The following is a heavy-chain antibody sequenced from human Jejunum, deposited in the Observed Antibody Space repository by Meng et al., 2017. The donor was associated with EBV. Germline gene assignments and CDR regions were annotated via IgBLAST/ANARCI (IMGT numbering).Heavy chain of an antibody. CDR1: GDSTSSRNW. CDR3: AKSNDYSLNS. D-gene: IGHD4-11*01. J-gene: IGHJ4*02. Sequence: QVQLEESGPGLVQPSGPLSLTCAVSGDSTSSRNWWSWVRQPPGKGLEWIGEMHPGGSTNYNPSLKSRVTISVDNSKNQFSLKLTSVTAADTAVYYCAKSNDYSLNSWGQGTLVTVSS. CDR2: MHPGGST. V-gene: IGHV4-4*02.